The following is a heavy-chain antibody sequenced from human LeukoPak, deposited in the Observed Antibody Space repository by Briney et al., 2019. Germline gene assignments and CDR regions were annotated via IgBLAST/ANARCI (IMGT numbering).Heavy chain of an antibody. V-gene: IGHV4-30-2*01. J-gene: IGHJ4*02. D-gene: IGHD3-10*01. Sequence: SQTLSLTCTVSGGSISSGGYYWSWIRQPPGKGLEWIGYIYHSGSTYYNPSLKSRVTISVDRSKNQFSLKLSSVTAADTAVYYCARDPTTAGTFDCWGQGTLVTVSS. CDR3: ARDPTTAGTFDC. CDR2: IYHSGST. CDR1: GGSISSGGYY.